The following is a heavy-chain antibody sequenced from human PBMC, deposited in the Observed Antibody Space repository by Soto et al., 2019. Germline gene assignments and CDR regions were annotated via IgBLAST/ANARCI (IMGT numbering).Heavy chain of an antibody. D-gene: IGHD3-3*01. CDR1: GGSISSGGYS. J-gene: IGHJ6*02. V-gene: IGHV4-30-2*01. CDR2: IYHSGST. CDR3: ARNTPRMKYYDFWSGPLPHNGMDV. Sequence: SETLSLTCAVSGGSISSGGYSWSWIRQPPGKGLEWIGYIYHSGSTYYNPSLKSRVTISVDRSKNQFSLKLSSVTAADTAVYYCARNTPRMKYYDFWSGPLPHNGMDVWGQGTTVTVSS.